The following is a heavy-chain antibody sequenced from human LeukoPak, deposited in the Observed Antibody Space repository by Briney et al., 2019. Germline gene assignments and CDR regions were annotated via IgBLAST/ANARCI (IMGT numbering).Heavy chain of an antibody. CDR1: GFTFSSRDW. J-gene: IGHJ4*02. CDR2: IKQDGSEK. CDR3: AREGESYPDLDY. Sequence: GGSLRLSCVASGFTFSSRDWMTWVRQAPGKGLEWVANIKQDGSEKNYVDSVKGRFTISRDNAKNSVDLQMNSLRVEDTAVYYCAREGESYPDLDYWGQGTLVTVSS. V-gene: IGHV3-7*01. D-gene: IGHD3-10*01.